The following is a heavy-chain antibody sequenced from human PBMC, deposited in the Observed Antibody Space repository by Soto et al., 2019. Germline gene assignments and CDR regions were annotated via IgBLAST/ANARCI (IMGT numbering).Heavy chain of an antibody. CDR3: ARGRYGDY. D-gene: IGHD1-1*01. CDR1: GYAFTTYG. Sequence: QVHLVQSGAEVKKPGASVKVSCQGSGYAFTTYGITWVRQAPGQGLEWMGWISAHNGNTNYAQKLQGRVTVTRVPSTSTAYMELRSVRYDDTAGYYCARGRYGDYWGQGALVTVSS. J-gene: IGHJ4*02. CDR2: ISAHNGNT. V-gene: IGHV1-18*01.